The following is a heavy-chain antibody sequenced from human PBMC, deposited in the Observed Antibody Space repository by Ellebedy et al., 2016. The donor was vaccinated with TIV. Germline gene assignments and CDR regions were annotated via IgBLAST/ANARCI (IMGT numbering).Heavy chain of an antibody. CDR1: GGSFSGYY. CDR3: ARAGSGSPPDY. V-gene: IGHV4-34*01. J-gene: IGHJ4*02. Sequence: SETLSLXXAVYGGSFSGYYWSWIRQPPGKGLEWIGEINHSGSTNYNPSLKSRVTISVDKSKNQFSLKLSSVTAADTAVYYCARAGSGSPPDYWGQGTLVTVSS. D-gene: IGHD3-10*01. CDR2: INHSGST.